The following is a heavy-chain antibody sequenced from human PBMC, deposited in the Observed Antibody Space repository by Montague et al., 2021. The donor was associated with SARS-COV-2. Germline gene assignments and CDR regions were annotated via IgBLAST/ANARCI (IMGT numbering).Heavy chain of an antibody. Sequence: SETLSLTCTVSGGSISSYYWSWIRQPPGTGLEWIGYIYYSGSTNXNPSLKSRVTISVDTSKNQFSLKLSSVTAADTAVYYCARRSLGYSSGGRCYSGYDYWGQGTLVTVSS. CDR1: GGSISSYY. CDR2: IYYSGST. CDR3: ARRSLGYSSGGRCYSGYDY. V-gene: IGHV4-59*01. J-gene: IGHJ4*02. D-gene: IGHD2-15*01.